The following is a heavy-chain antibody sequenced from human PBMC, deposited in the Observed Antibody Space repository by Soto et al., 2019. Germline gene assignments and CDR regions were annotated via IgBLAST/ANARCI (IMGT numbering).Heavy chain of an antibody. Sequence: PSETLSLTCAVSGDSISSGAWWSWVRQPPGKGLQWIGEIYHSGNTRSNPSLKSRVTMSVDKSNNQFSLNLMSVTAADTATYYCARDSRTGCSSTDCYMSWGRGILVTVSS. V-gene: IGHV4-4*02. CDR1: GDSISSGAW. CDR2: IYHSGNT. D-gene: IGHD2-2*01. CDR3: ARDSRTGCSSTDCYMS. J-gene: IGHJ5*02.